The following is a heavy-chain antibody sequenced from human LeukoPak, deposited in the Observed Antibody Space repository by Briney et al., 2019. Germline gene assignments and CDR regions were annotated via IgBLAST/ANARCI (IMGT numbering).Heavy chain of an antibody. Sequence: GGSLRLSCAASGFTFASYWMHWVRQAPGKGLVWVSRVNSDGSSTTYADSVKGRFTISRDNAKNTLYLQMNSLRAEDTAVYYCARGRYYGMDVWGQGTTVTVSS. V-gene: IGHV3-74*01. CDR2: VNSDGSST. CDR3: ARGRYYGMDV. J-gene: IGHJ6*02. CDR1: GFTFASYW.